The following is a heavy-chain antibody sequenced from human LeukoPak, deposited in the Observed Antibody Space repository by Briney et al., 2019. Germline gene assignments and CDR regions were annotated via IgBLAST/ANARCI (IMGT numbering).Heavy chain of an antibody. V-gene: IGHV3-30*18. Sequence: PRGSLRLSCAASGFSFSYFGLHWVRQAPGKGLEWVALISTDPSNKNYADSVKGRFTISRDNSINMLYLQMRSLRLEDTAVYYCVKDSSTTWFGRDSKWGRGTLVTVSS. CDR1: GFSFSYFG. CDR2: ISTDPSNK. J-gene: IGHJ4*02. D-gene: IGHD3-10*01. CDR3: VKDSSTTWFGRDSK.